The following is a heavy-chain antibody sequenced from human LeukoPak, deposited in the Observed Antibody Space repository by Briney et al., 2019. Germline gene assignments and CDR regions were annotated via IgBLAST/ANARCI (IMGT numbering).Heavy chain of an antibody. D-gene: IGHD3-3*01. CDR1: GYTFTSYD. Sequence: ASVKVSCKASGYTFTSYDINWVRQATGQGLEWMGWMNSNSGNTGYAQKFQGRVTMTRNTSISTAYMELSSLRSEDTAVYYCARGFPTYITIFGVVISRYWFDPWGQGTLVTVSS. V-gene: IGHV1-8*01. CDR2: MNSNSGNT. CDR3: ARGFPTYITIFGVVISRYWFDP. J-gene: IGHJ5*02.